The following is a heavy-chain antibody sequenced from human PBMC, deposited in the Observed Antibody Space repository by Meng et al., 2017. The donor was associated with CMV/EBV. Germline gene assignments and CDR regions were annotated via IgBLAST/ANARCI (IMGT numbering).Heavy chain of an antibody. J-gene: IGHJ4*02. Sequence: GESLKISCVASGFSFSTYGMNWIRQAPGEGLEWVSFIDHRSNYIGYADSVKGRFTISRDNAGNSLYLQMNSLRVDDTAVYHCARDPYGDYDFDLWGQGILVTVSS. V-gene: IGHV3-21*05. CDR2: IDHRSNYI. CDR3: ARDPYGDYDFDL. D-gene: IGHD4-17*01. CDR1: GFSFSTYG.